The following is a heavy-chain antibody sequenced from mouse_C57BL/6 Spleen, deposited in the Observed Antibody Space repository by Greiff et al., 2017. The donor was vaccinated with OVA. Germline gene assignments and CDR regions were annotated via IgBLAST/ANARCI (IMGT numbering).Heavy chain of an antibody. D-gene: IGHD1-1*01. CDR3: AGYYGSSYTAWFAY. V-gene: IGHV1-42*01. J-gene: IGHJ3*01. Sequence: VQLKQSGPELVKPGASVKISCKASGYSFTGYYMNWVKQSPEKSLEWIGEINPSTGGTTYNQKFKAKATLTVDKSSSTAYMQLKSLTSEDSAVYYCAGYYGSSYTAWFAYWGQGTLVTVSA. CDR2: INPSTGGT. CDR1: GYSFTGYY.